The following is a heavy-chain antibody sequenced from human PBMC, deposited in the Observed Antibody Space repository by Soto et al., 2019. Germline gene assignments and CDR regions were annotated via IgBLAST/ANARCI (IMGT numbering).Heavy chain of an antibody. CDR3: ARGQEAVVATH. CDR1: GGSLSGYY. J-gene: IGHJ4*02. V-gene: IGHV4-34*01. Sequence: QVQLQQWGAGLLKPSETLSLNCAVTGGSLSGYYWSWIRQPPGKGLEWIGEVKDGGHTNYSPSLRGRVTLSSDTSNNQVSRRLNSVTAADTGVYYCARGQEAVVATHWAQGSLVTVSS. CDR2: VKDGGHT. D-gene: IGHD5-12*01.